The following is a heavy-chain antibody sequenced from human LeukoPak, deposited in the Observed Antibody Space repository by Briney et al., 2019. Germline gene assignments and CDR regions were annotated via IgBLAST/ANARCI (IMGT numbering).Heavy chain of an antibody. D-gene: IGHD3-22*01. CDR2: ISSSGSTI. V-gene: IGHV3-48*03. CDR1: GFTFSSYE. J-gene: IGHJ4*02. CDR3: ASLGDYYDSSGYYAGNDY. Sequence: GGSLRLSCAASGFTFSSYEMNWVRQAPAEGLEWVSYISSSGSTIYYADSVKGRFTISRDNAKNSLYLQMNSLRAEDTAVYYCASLGDYYDSSGYYAGNDYWGQGTLVTVSS.